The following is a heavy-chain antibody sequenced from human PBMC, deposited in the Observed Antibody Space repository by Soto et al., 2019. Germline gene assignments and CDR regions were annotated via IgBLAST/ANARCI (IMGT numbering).Heavy chain of an antibody. V-gene: IGHV3-21*01. Sequence: EVQLVESGGGLVKPGGSLRLSCAASGFTFSSYSMNWVRQAPGKGLEWVSSISSSSSYIYYADSVKGRFTISRDNAKNSLYLQMNSLRAEDTAVYYCARDGFGSGGSCYHDYWGQGTLVTVSS. D-gene: IGHD2-15*01. CDR3: ARDGFGSGGSCYHDY. CDR2: ISSSSSYI. J-gene: IGHJ4*02. CDR1: GFTFSSYS.